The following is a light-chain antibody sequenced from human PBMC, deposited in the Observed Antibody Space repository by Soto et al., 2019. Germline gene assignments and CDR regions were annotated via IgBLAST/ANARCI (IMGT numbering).Light chain of an antibody. Sequence: EIVLTQSPATLSLSPGERATLSCRASQSVSSYLAWYQQKPGQAPRLLIYDASNRATAIPDRFSGSGSGTDFTLTISRLDPEDFAVYYCQQYDSSPLTFGGGTRWIS. CDR1: QSVSSY. CDR3: QQYDSSPLT. CDR2: DAS. V-gene: IGKV3-20*01. J-gene: IGKJ4*01.